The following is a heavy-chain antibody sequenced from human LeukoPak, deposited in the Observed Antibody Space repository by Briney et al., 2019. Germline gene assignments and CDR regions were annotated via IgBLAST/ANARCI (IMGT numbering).Heavy chain of an antibody. Sequence: PGGSLRLSCAASGFTFSNAWMTWVRQAPGKGLEWVGRIKSKSDGGTTDYDAPVKGRFTISRDNSKNTLYLQMNSLRPDDTAVYYCARDEYSSGWLNDYWGQGTLVTVSS. D-gene: IGHD6-19*01. CDR2: IKSKSDGGTT. J-gene: IGHJ4*02. CDR1: GFTFSNAW. CDR3: ARDEYSSGWLNDY. V-gene: IGHV3-15*01.